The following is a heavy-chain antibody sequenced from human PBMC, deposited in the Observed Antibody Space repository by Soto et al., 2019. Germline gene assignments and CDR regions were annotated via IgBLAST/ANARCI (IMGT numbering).Heavy chain of an antibody. D-gene: IGHD5-12*01. CDR3: ARATAPRYFDY. CDR1: GGSVSSGSYY. J-gene: IGHJ4*02. V-gene: IGHV4-61*01. Sequence: PSETLSLTCTVSGGSVSSGSYYWSWIRQPPGKGLEWIGYIYYSGSTNYNPSLKSRVTISLDTSKNQFSLKLSSVTAADTAMYYCARATAPRYFDYWGKETLVTVSS. CDR2: IYYSGST.